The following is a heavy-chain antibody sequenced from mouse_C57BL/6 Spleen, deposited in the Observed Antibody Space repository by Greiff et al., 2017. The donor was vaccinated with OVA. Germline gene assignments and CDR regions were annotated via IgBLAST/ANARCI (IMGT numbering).Heavy chain of an antibody. V-gene: IGHV5-6*01. J-gene: IGHJ4*01. D-gene: IGHD2-5*01. Sequence: VQLQQSGGDLVKPGGSLKLSCAASGFTFSSYGMSWVRQTPDKRLEWVATISSGGSYTYYPDSVKGRFTISRDNAKNTLYLQMSSLKSEDTAMYYCARHSNYDAMDYWGQGTSVTVSS. CDR1: GFTFSSYG. CDR3: ARHSNYDAMDY. CDR2: ISSGGSYT.